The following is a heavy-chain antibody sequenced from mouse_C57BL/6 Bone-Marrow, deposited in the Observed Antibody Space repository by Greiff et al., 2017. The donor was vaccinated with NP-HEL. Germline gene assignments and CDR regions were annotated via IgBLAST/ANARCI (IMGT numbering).Heavy chain of an antibody. CDR2: IDPETGGT. Sequence: QVQLRQSGAELVRPGASVTLSCKASGYTFTDYEMHWVKQTPVHGLEWIGAIDPETGGTAYNQKFKGKAILTADKSSSTAYMELRSLTSEDSAVYYGTRRGGSSYAAMDYWGQGTSVTVSS. CDR3: TRRGGSSYAAMDY. CDR1: GYTFTDYE. J-gene: IGHJ4*01. V-gene: IGHV1-15*01. D-gene: IGHD1-1*01.